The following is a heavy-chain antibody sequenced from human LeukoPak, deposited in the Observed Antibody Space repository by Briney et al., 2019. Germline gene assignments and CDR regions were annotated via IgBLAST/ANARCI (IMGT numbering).Heavy chain of an antibody. CDR1: GGSFSGYY. Sequence: SETLSLTCAVYGGSFSGYYWSWIRQPPGKGLEWIGEINHSGSTNYNPSLKSRVTISVDTSKNQFSLKLSSVTAADTAVYYCARAARYSSSWYSGGYWYFDLWGRGTLVTVSS. CDR3: ARAARYSSSWYSGGYWYFDL. CDR2: INHSGST. V-gene: IGHV4-34*01. J-gene: IGHJ2*01. D-gene: IGHD6-13*01.